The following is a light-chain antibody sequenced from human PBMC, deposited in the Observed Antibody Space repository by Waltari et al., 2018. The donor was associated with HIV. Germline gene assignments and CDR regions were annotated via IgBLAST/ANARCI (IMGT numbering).Light chain of an antibody. CDR3: QQYGGSPPIT. CDR1: QSVVNNY. J-gene: IGKJ5*01. V-gene: IGKV3-20*01. CDR2: DAS. Sequence: VLTQSPGTLSFSPGETVPLSCRASQSVVNNYLAWYQQRPGQSPKLIIYDASKRATGIPDRFSGSGSGTHFSLTINRLDPEDFAVYFCQQYGGSPPITFGQGTRLEIK.